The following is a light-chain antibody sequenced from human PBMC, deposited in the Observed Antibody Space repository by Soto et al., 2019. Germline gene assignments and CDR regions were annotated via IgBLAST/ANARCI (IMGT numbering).Light chain of an antibody. V-gene: IGLV2-14*01. CDR1: SNDIGIYNY. Sequence: QAVVTQPASVSGSPGQSITISCTGTSNDIGIYNYVSWFQHHPGKAPKLIIYEVTNRPSGVSDRFSGSKSDNTASLTISGLQAEDEADYYCSSYTISSTWVFGGGTKLTVL. CDR2: EVT. J-gene: IGLJ3*02. CDR3: SSYTISSTWV.